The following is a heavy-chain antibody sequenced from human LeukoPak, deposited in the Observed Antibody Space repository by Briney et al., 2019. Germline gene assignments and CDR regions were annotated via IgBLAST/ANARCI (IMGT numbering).Heavy chain of an antibody. CDR1: GFTFGDYA. CDR3: TRVQRESAARFDY. J-gene: IGHJ4*02. Sequence: PGGSPRLSCTASGFTFGDYAMSWVRQAPGKGLEWVGFIRSKAYGGTTEYAASVKGRFTISRDDSKSIAYLQMNSLKTEDTAVYYCTRVQRESAARFDYWGQGTLVTVSS. D-gene: IGHD6-6*01. V-gene: IGHV3-49*04. CDR2: IRSKAYGGTT.